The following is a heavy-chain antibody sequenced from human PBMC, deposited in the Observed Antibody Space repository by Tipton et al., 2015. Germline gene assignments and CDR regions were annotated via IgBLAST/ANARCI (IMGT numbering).Heavy chain of an antibody. Sequence: SLRLSCAASGFTFSTYWMSWVRQTPGKGLEWVGQIKNDGSNEYYLDSMEGRFTISRDNAKNSLFLQMNTLRAEDTAVYYCARDVNGGYFDIWGQGTTVPVSP. J-gene: IGHJ3*02. V-gene: IGHV3-7*01. CDR3: ARDVNGGYFDI. CDR2: IKNDGSNE. D-gene: IGHD5-18*01. CDR1: GFTFSTYW.